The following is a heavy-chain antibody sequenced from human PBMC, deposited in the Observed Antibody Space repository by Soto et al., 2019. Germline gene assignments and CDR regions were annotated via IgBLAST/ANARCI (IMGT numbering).Heavy chain of an antibody. CDR2: ISCYNEKT. CDR1: GYTFNRYG. CDR3: AREGYCSSGSCALYSHDYFGMDV. J-gene: IGHJ6*02. Sequence: QVQLVQSGAEVKKPGASVKLSCKASGYTFNRYGISWVRQAPGQGLEWMGWISCYNEKTNYAQNFQGRVTMTTDTSTTAAYMELRSLTSDDTAVYFCAREGYCSSGSCALYSHDYFGMDVWGQGTTVTVSS. D-gene: IGHD2-15*01. V-gene: IGHV1-18*01.